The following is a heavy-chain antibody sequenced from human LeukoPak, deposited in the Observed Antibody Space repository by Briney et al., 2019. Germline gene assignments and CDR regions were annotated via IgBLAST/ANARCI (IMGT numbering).Heavy chain of an antibody. CDR3: AKDVDY. CDR1: GFTFSNAW. V-gene: IGHV3-30*02. Sequence: GGSLRLSCAASGFTFSNAWMSWVRQAPGKGLEWVAFIRYDGSNKYYADSVKGRFTISRDNSKNTLYLQMNSLRAEDTAVYYCAKDVDYWGQGTLVTVSS. J-gene: IGHJ4*02. CDR2: IRYDGSNK.